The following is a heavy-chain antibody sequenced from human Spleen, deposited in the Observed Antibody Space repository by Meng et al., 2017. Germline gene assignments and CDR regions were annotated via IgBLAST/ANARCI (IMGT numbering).Heavy chain of an antibody. CDR1: GGSISSVGNY. Sequence: SETLSLTCTVSGGSISSVGNYWSRIRQYPGKGLEWIGYTYYSGSTYYNPSLMSLLTISVDTSKNQFSLKVNSVTAANTAVYYCAKDNCDGFDYWGQGTLVTVSS. CDR2: TYYSGST. J-gene: IGHJ4*02. D-gene: IGHD2-15*01. V-gene: IGHV4-31*01. CDR3: AKDNCDGFDY.